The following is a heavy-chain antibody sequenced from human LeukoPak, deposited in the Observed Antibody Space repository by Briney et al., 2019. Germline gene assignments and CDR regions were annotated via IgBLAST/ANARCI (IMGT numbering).Heavy chain of an antibody. D-gene: IGHD3-22*01. CDR1: GGSFSGYY. CDR3: ARGAYYYDGSGYYMGDYFDY. V-gene: IGHV4-34*01. Sequence: SETLSLTCAVYGGSFSGYYWSWIRQPPGKGLEWIGEINHSGSTNYNPSLKSRVTISVDTSKNQFSLRLSSVTAADTAVYYCARGAYYYDGSGYYMGDYFDYWGQGTLVTVSS. CDR2: INHSGST. J-gene: IGHJ4*02.